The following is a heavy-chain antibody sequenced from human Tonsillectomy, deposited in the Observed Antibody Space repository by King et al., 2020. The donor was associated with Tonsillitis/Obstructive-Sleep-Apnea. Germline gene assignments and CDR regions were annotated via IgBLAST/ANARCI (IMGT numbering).Heavy chain of an antibody. CDR2: INTNTGNP. CDR3: ARDRRGAVAGSFDY. Sequence: VQLVESGSELKKPGASVKVSCKASGYTFTSYAMNWVRQAPGQGLEWMGWINTNTGNPTYAQGFTGRVVFSLDTSVSTAYLQINGLKAEDTALYYCARDRRGAVAGSFDYWGQGTLVTVSS. J-gene: IGHJ4*02. V-gene: IGHV7-4-1*02. CDR1: GYTFTSYA. D-gene: IGHD6-19*01.